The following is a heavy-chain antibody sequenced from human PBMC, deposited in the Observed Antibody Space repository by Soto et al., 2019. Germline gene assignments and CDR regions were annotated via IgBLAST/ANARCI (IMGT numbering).Heavy chain of an antibody. CDR1: GYAFTGYY. D-gene: IGHD5-18*01. CDR3: ATIYCDGHF. V-gene: IGHV1-2*02. J-gene: IGHJ4*02. CDR2: VNPNSWDT. Sequence: VTVLCKLSGYAFTGYYIHWVRQAPGQGLEEMSGVNPNSWDTYYAQKFRGRGNRTRHTPLRTAYMELSSLSSDDAAGYYCATIYCDGHFWGQGTFVTVS.